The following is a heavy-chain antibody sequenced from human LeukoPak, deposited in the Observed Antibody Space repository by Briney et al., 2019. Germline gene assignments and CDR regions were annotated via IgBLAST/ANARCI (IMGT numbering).Heavy chain of an antibody. CDR3: ARKRWHGTAAGLYSLFDY. CDR1: GFTFSSYA. V-gene: IGHV3-23*01. D-gene: IGHD6-13*01. CDR2: ISGSGGST. J-gene: IGHJ4*02. Sequence: GGSLRLSCAASGFTFSSYAMSWVRQAPGKGLEWVSAISGSGGSTYYADSVKGRFTISRDNSKNTLYLQMNSLRAEDTAVYYCARKRWHGTAAGLYSLFDYWGQGTLVTVSS.